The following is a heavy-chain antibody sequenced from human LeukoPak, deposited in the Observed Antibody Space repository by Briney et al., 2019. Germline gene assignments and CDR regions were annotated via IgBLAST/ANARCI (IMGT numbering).Heavy chain of an antibody. CDR3: ASRTTVTTYYYYYGTDV. J-gene: IGHJ6*04. D-gene: IGHD4-17*01. CDR2: IIPIFGTA. V-gene: IGHV1-69*06. Sequence: GSSVKVSCKASGGTFSSYAISWVRQAPGQGLEWMGGIIPIFGTANYAQKFQGRVTITADKSTSTAYMELSSLRSEDTAVYYCASRTTVTTYYYYYGTDVWGKGTTVTVSS. CDR1: GGTFSSYA.